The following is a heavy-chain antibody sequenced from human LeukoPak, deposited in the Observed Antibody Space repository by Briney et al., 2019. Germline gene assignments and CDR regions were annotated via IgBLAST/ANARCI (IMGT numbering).Heavy chain of an antibody. J-gene: IGHJ5*02. CDR2: INYSDGKT. Sequence: GGSLRLSCSGSGFTFSIYAMNWVRQAPGKGLEWVSGINYSDGKTSYADSVKGRFTISRDNSRNTQYLQMNSLRVEDTAVYYCAKDSGNRLYSYADLWGQGILVTVSS. D-gene: IGHD3-10*01. CDR1: GFTFSIYA. V-gene: IGHV3-23*01. CDR3: AKDSGNRLYSYADL.